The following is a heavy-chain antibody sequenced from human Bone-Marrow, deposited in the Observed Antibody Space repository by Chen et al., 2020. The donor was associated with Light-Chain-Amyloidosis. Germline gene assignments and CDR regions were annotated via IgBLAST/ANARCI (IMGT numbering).Heavy chain of an antibody. V-gene: IGHV5-51*01. Sequence: EVQLEQSGPEVKKPGESRKIYCKGSGYTFPNYWIGWVRQMPGKGLEWLGVIYPDDSDARYSPSFDCQLTISADKSITTPYLQWRSLKASDTAMSYCARRRDDSNFDSWGQRTLVTVSS. CDR3: ARRRDDSNFDS. D-gene: IGHD2-15*01. J-gene: IGHJ4*02. CDR1: GYTFPNYW. CDR2: IYPDDSDA.